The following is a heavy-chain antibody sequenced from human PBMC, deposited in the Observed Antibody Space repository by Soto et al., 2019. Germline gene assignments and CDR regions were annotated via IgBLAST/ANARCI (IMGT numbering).Heavy chain of an antibody. CDR2: IYYSGST. Sequence: SETLSLTCTVSNDSISPYYWSWIRQPPGKGLEWIGFIYYSGSTTYNPSLKSRVTISVATSKNTVYLQMNSLRAEDTAFYYCAKDSISDRETFNFDSWGQGTLVTVSS. D-gene: IGHD1-26*01. CDR3: AKDSISDRETFNFDS. V-gene: IGHV4-59*12. CDR1: NDSISPYY. J-gene: IGHJ4*02.